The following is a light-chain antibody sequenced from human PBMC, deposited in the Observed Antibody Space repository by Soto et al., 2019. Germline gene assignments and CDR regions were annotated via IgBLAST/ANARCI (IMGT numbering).Light chain of an antibody. J-gene: IGKJ1*01. CDR2: AAS. V-gene: IGKV1-39*01. CDR1: QSMSSY. Sequence: IQMTQSPSSLSASVGDRVAITCRASQSMSSYLNWYQQKPGKAPKLLIYAASSLQSGDPSRFSGSGSETEFTLTISSLQPDDFATYYCQQYDSFSVTFGQGTKVDI. CDR3: QQYDSFSVT.